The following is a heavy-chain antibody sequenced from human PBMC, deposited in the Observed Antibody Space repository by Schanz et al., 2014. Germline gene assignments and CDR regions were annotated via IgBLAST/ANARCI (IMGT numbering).Heavy chain of an antibody. J-gene: IGHJ4*02. V-gene: IGHV3-30*02. D-gene: IGHD5-12*01. CDR3: AKGFGGYDLVLDY. CDR1: GFTFTNLG. CDR2: LRSSGSNP. Sequence: QVQLXXSGGGVVQPGGSLRLSCAASGFTFTNLGMHWVRRAPGKGLEWVAFLRSSGSNPYYADSVKGRFTISRDNSKNTLSLQMNSLRAEDTAVYYCAKGFGGYDLVLDYWGQGALVTVSS.